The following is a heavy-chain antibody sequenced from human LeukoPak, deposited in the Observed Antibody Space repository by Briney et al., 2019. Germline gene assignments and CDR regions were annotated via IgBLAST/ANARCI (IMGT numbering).Heavy chain of an antibody. V-gene: IGHV3-23*01. J-gene: IGHJ4*02. CDR3: ARAPGIAAAGTGYFDY. D-gene: IGHD6-13*01. CDR2: ISGSGGST. Sequence: GGSLRLSCAASGFTFSSYAMSWVRQAPGKGLEWVSAISGSGGSTYYADSVKGRFTISRDNSKNTLYLQMNSLRAEDTAVYYCARAPGIAAAGTGYFDYWGRGTLVTVSS. CDR1: GFTFSSYA.